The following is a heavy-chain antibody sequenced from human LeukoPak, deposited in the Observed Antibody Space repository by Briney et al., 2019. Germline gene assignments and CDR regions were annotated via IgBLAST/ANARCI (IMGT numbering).Heavy chain of an antibody. V-gene: IGHV4-59*01. J-gene: IGHJ5*02. D-gene: IGHD6-13*01. CDR1: GGSISSYY. CDR3: AREQQLVRGWFDP. CDR2: IYYSGST. Sequence: SETLSLTCTVSGGSISSYYWSWIRQPPGKGLEWIGYIYYSGSTNYNPSLKSRVTISVDTSKNQFSLKPSSVTAADTAVYYCAREQQLVRGWFDPWGQGTLVTVSS.